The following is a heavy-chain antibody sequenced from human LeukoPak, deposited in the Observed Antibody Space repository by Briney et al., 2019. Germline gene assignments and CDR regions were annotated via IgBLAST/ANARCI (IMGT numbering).Heavy chain of an antibody. D-gene: IGHD7-27*01. V-gene: IGHV3-48*01. CDR3: ARDYDWGFDY. Sequence: GGSLRLSCAASGFTFSSYWMNWVRQAPGKGLECVSYISSSSTTKSYADSVKGRFTISRDNAKNSLYLQMNSLRAEDTAVYYCARDYDWGFDYWGQGTLVTVPS. CDR2: ISSSSTTK. J-gene: IGHJ4*02. CDR1: GFTFSSYW.